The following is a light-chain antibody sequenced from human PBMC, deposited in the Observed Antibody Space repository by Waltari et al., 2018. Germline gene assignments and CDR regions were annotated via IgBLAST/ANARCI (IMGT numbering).Light chain of an antibody. CDR2: DVS. V-gene: IGLV2-14*03. J-gene: IGLJ2*01. Sequence: QSALTQPASVSGSPGQSITISCTGTSSDVGGYNCVSWYQHHPGKAPKLLVFDVSNRPSGASNRFSGSKSGNTASLTFAGLQAGDEADYYCSSKTSSSTVVFGGGTKLTVL. CDR1: SSDVGGYNC. CDR3: SSKTSSSTVV.